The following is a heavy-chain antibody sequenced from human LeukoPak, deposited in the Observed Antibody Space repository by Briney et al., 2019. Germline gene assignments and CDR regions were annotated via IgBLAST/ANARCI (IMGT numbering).Heavy chain of an antibody. CDR2: IYYSGST. CDR1: GGSFSSSSYY. V-gene: IGHV4-39*01. J-gene: IGHJ5*02. D-gene: IGHD2-2*01. Sequence: PSETLSLTCTVSGGSFSSSSYYWGWIRQPPGKGLELIGSIYYSGSTYYTPSVKRRVTICVDTSKNQFSLKLSSVTAADTAVYYCARQTDCSSTSCYVWFDPWGQGTLVTVSS. CDR3: ARQTDCSSTSCYVWFDP.